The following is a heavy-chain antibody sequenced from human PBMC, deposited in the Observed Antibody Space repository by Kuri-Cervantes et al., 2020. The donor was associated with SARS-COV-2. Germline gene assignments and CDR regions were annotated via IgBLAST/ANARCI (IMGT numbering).Heavy chain of an antibody. CDR2: ISYDGSNK. CDR1: GFTFSSYG. Sequence: GGSLRLPCAASGFTFSSYGMHWVRQAPGKGLEWVAVISYDGSNKYYADSVKGRFTISRDNSKNTLYLQMNSLRAEDTAVYYCAKPHYSKAYYYYGMDVWGQGTTVTVSS. D-gene: IGHD4-11*01. V-gene: IGHV3-30*18. CDR3: AKPHYSKAYYYYGMDV. J-gene: IGHJ6*02.